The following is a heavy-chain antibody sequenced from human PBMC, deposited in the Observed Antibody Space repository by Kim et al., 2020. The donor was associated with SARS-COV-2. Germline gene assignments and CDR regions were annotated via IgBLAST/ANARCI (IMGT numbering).Heavy chain of an antibody. V-gene: IGHV3-43*01. CDR2: ST. Sequence: STYYADSVKGRFTISRDNSKNSLYLQMNSLRTKDTALYYCAKGEAVAGDYWGQGTLVTVSS. CDR3: AKGEAVAGDY. J-gene: IGHJ4*02. D-gene: IGHD6-19*01.